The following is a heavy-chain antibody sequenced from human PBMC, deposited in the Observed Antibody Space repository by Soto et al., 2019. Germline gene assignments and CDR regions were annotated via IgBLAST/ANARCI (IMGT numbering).Heavy chain of an antibody. D-gene: IGHD2-15*01. CDR2: IYPGDSDT. J-gene: IGHJ5*02. CDR3: ARSHTTYCSGGSCYSRNWFDP. CDR1: GYSFTSYW. V-gene: IGHV5-51*01. Sequence: EVQLVQSGAEVKKPGESLKISCKGSGYSFTSYWIGWVRQMPGKGLEWMGIIYPGDSDTRYSPSFQGQVTISADKSISTADLQWSSLKASDTAMYYCARSHTTYCSGGSCYSRNWFDPWGQGTLVTVSS.